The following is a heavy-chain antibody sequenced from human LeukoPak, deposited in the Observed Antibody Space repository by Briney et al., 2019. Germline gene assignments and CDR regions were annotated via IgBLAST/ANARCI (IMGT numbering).Heavy chain of an antibody. D-gene: IGHD4-23*01. Sequence: PGGSLRLSGAASGFTFSSYGMHWVRQAPGKELLWISRIDNDGSSTTYADFVKGRFTISRDNGKNTLYLQMNSLRAEDTAVYYCARGAYGGKGFDYWGQGTLVTVSS. J-gene: IGHJ4*02. CDR1: GFTFSSYG. V-gene: IGHV3-74*01. CDR2: IDNDGSST. CDR3: ARGAYGGKGFDY.